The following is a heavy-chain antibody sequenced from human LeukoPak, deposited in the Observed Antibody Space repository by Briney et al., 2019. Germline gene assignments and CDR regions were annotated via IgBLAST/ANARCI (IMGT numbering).Heavy chain of an antibody. CDR2: IYYSGYT. CDR1: GGSFSGYY. J-gene: IGHJ6*03. D-gene: IGHD6-13*01. V-gene: IGHV4-34*01. Sequence: SETLSLTCAVYGGSFSGYYWSWIRQPPGKGLQWIGSIYYSGYTYYNPSLKSRVTISVDTSKNHFSLKMSSVTAADTAIYYCARRDRSLSISAYYMDVWGKGTTVIVSS. CDR3: ARRDRSLSISAYYMDV.